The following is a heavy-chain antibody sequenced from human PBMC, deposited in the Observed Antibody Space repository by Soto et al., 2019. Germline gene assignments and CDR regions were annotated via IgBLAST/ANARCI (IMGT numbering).Heavy chain of an antibody. CDR2: IYYSGST. V-gene: IGHV4-59*01. J-gene: IGHJ4*02. CDR3: ARVDILTGYLDY. D-gene: IGHD3-9*01. CDR1: GGSISSYY. Sequence: SETLSLTCTVSGGSISSYYWSWIRQPPGKGLEWIGYIYYSGSTNYNPSLKSRVTISVDTSKNQFSLKLSSVTAADTAVYYCARVDILTGYLDYWGQGTLVTVSS.